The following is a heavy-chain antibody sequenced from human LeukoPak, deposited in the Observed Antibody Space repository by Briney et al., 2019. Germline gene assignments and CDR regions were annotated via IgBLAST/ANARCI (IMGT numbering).Heavy chain of an antibody. J-gene: IGHJ5*02. V-gene: IGHV4-39*07. CDR1: GGSISSVSYY. CDR3: ARPKRMWRPEGNWFDP. D-gene: IGHD1-14*01. CDR2: IYYTGST. Sequence: PSETLSLTCTVSGGSISSVSYYWGWVRQPPGKGLEYIGSIYYTGSTYYNPSLKSRVTISVDTSKSQFSLKLSSVTAADTAVYYCARPKRMWRPEGNWFDPWGQGTLVTVSS.